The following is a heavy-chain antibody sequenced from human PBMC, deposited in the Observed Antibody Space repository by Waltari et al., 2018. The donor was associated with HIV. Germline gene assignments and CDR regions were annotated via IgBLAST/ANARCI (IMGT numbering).Heavy chain of an antibody. CDR2: ILYDGSNK. D-gene: IGHD1-26*01. CDR1: GFTFSSYG. Sequence: VESGGGVVQPGRSLRLSCAASGFTFSSYGMHWVRQAPGKGLEWVSVILYDGSNKYYADSVKGRFTISRDNSKNTLYLQMNSLRAEDTAVYYCAKDQGGATYIFDYWGQGTLVTVSS. J-gene: IGHJ4*02. CDR3: AKDQGGATYIFDY. V-gene: IGHV3-30*18.